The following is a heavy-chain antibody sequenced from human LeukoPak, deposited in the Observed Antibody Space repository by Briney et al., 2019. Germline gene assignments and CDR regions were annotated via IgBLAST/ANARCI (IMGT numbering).Heavy chain of an antibody. CDR1: GFTFSSYA. CDR2: ISGSGGST. J-gene: IGHJ1*01. Sequence: PGGSLRLSCAASGFTFSSYAMSWVRQAPGKGLEWVSAISGSGGSTYYADSVKGRFTTSRDNSKNTLYLQMNSLRAEDTAVYYCAKEHSLAAAGKGYFQHWGQGTLVTVSS. D-gene: IGHD6-13*01. V-gene: IGHV3-23*01. CDR3: AKEHSLAAAGKGYFQH.